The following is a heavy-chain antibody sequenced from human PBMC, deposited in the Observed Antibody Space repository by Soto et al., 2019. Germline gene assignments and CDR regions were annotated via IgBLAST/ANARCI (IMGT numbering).Heavy chain of an antibody. Sequence: PSETLSLTCTVSGGSISISSYYWGWIRQPPGKGLEWIGSIYYSGSTYYNPSLKSRVTISVDTSKNQFSLKLSSVTAADTAVYYCARHYSDFWSGYQRWFDPWGHGTLVTVSS. CDR3: ARHYSDFWSGYQRWFDP. CDR2: IYYSGST. CDR1: GGSISISSYY. V-gene: IGHV4-39*01. D-gene: IGHD3-3*01. J-gene: IGHJ5*02.